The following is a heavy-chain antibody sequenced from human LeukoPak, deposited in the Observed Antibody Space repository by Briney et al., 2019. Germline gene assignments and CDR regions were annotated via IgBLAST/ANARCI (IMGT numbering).Heavy chain of an antibody. CDR2: INRDGSEK. Sequence: GGSLRLSCEASGFSFSRSWMSWVRQGPGNGLERVATINRDGSEKYYVDSVKGRFTISRDNPKNSLYLQMNSLRVDDTAVYYCAEEPYVSSYFFEQWGQGTLVAVSS. CDR1: GFSFSRSW. D-gene: IGHD3-22*01. J-gene: IGHJ4*02. V-gene: IGHV3-7*03. CDR3: AEEPYVSSYFFEQ.